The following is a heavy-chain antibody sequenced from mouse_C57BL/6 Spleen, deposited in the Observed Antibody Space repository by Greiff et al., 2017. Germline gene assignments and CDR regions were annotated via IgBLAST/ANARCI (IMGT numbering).Heavy chain of an antibody. CDR2: IYPRSGNT. CDR1: GYTFTSYG. CDR3: ARLYDPAVRYYYAMDY. Sequence: VQLQQSGAELARPGASVKLSCKASGYTFTSYGISWVKQSTGQGLEWIGEIYPRSGNTYYNEKFKGKATLTADKSSSTAYMELRSLTSEDSSVYFCARLYDPAVRYYYAMDYWGQGTSVTVSS. J-gene: IGHJ4*01. V-gene: IGHV1-81*01. D-gene: IGHD2-3*01.